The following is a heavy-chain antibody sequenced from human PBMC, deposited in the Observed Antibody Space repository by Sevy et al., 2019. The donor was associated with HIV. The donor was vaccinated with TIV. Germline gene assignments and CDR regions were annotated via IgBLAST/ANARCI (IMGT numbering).Heavy chain of an antibody. D-gene: IGHD1-7*01. Sequence: ASLKVSCKASGGTFSSYAISWVRQAPGQGLEWMGGIIPIFGTANYAQKFQGRVTITADKSTSTAYMELSSLRSEDTAVYYCAKNVRTTESAFDIWGQGTMVTVSS. CDR2: IIPIFGTA. CDR1: GGTFSSYA. V-gene: IGHV1-69*06. J-gene: IGHJ3*02. CDR3: AKNVRTTESAFDI.